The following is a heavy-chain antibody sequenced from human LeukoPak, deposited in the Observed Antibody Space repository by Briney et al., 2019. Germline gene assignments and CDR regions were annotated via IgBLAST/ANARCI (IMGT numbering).Heavy chain of an antibody. CDR3: ATGDDTSGPDLYCFDF. CDR1: GFTFSSYV. CDR2: ISRDGRTN. Sequence: PGGSLRLSCAASGFTFSSYVMHWVRQAPGKGLEWVAVISRDGRTNYCADSVKGRFTISRDNSKNTLYVQMNSLRAEDTAVYYCATGDDTSGPDLYCFDFWGQGTLVTVSS. V-gene: IGHV3-30*04. D-gene: IGHD3-22*01. J-gene: IGHJ4*02.